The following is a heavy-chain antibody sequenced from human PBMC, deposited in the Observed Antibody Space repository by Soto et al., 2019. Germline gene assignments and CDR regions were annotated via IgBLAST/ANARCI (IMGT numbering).Heavy chain of an antibody. CDR1: GGSFSGYY. CDR2: INHSGST. CDR3: ARWKGRYPPYYFDY. V-gene: IGHV4-34*01. Sequence: QVQLQQWRAGLLKPSETLSLTCAVYGGSFSGYYWSWIRQPPGKGLEWIGEINHSGSTNYNPSLRSRVTISVDTSKNQFSLKLSSVTAADTAVYYCARWKGRYPPYYFDYWGQGTLVTVSS. D-gene: IGHD3-16*02. J-gene: IGHJ4*02.